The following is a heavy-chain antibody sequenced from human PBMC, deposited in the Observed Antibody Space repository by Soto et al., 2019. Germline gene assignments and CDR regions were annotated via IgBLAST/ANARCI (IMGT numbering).Heavy chain of an antibody. V-gene: IGHV1-69*02. Sequence: ASVKVSCKASGGTFSSYTISWVRQAPGQGLEWMGRIIPILGIANYAQKFQGRVTITADKSTSTAYMELSSLRSEDTAVYYCARGGDLQHGDYWGQGTLVTVSS. D-gene: IGHD2-21*02. CDR2: IIPILGIA. J-gene: IGHJ4*02. CDR1: GGTFSSYT. CDR3: ARGGDLQHGDY.